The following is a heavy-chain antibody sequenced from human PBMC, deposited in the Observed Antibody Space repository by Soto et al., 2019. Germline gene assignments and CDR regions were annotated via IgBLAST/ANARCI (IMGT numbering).Heavy chain of an antibody. CDR2: IRSKANSYAT. V-gene: IGHV3-73*01. CDR3: TRLRYDFWSGYYEESYYYGMDV. CDR1: GFTFSGSA. D-gene: IGHD3-3*01. J-gene: IGHJ6*02. Sequence: GGSLRLSXAASGFTFSGSAMHWVRQASGKGLEWVGRIRSKANSYATAYAASVKGRFTISRDDSKNTAYLQMNSLKTEDTAVYYCTRLRYDFWSGYYEESYYYGMDVWGQGTTVTVSS.